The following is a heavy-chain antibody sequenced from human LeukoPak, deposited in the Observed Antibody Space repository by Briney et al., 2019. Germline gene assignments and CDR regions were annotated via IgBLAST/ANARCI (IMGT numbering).Heavy chain of an antibody. V-gene: IGHV5-10-1*01. CDR3: ARLDYGDDFDY. D-gene: IGHD4-17*01. Sequence: GESLKISCKGSGYSFTSYWISWVRQMPGKGLEWMGRIDPSDSYTNFSPSFQGHVTISADKTISIAYLQWSSLKASDTAMYYCARLDYGDDFDYWGQGTLVTVSS. CDR1: GYSFTSYW. CDR2: IDPSDSYT. J-gene: IGHJ4*02.